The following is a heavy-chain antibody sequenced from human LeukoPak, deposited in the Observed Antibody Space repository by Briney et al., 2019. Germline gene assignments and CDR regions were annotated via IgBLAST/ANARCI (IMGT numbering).Heavy chain of an antibody. Sequence: SETLSLTCTVSGGSISSYHWSWIRQPPGKGLEWIGSIYYSGSTYYNPSLKSRVTISVNTSKNQFSLKLSSVTAADTAVYYCAVVVAPYYFDYWGQGTLVTVSS. CDR2: IYYSGST. J-gene: IGHJ4*02. CDR3: AVVVAPYYFDY. D-gene: IGHD3-22*01. CDR1: GGSISSYH. V-gene: IGHV4-59*05.